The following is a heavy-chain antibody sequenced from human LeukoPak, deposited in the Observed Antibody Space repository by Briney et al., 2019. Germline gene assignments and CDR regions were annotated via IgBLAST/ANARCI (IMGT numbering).Heavy chain of an antibody. Sequence: SETLSLTCTVSGGTISSYYWSWIRQPPGKGLEWIGYIYYSGSTNYNPSLKSRVTISVDTSKNQFSLKLSSVTAADTAVYYCTSGSPDYYYGMDVWGQGTTVTVSS. CDR3: TSGSPDYYYGMDV. J-gene: IGHJ6*02. CDR2: IYYSGST. CDR1: GGTISSYY. V-gene: IGHV4-59*08. D-gene: IGHD1-26*01.